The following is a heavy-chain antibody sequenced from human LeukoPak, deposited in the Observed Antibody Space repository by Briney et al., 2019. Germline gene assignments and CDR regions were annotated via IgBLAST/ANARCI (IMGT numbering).Heavy chain of an antibody. CDR2: IIPIFGTA. J-gene: IGHJ5*02. V-gene: IGHV1-69*13. CDR3: ARVPPYSGSYYGVPRRFDP. Sequence: ASVKVSCKASGGTFSSYAISWVRQAPGQGFEWMGGIIPIFGTANYAQKFQGRVTITADESTSTAYMELSSLRSEDTAVYYCARVPPYSGSYYGVPRRFDPWGQGTLVTVSS. D-gene: IGHD1-26*01. CDR1: GGTFSSYA.